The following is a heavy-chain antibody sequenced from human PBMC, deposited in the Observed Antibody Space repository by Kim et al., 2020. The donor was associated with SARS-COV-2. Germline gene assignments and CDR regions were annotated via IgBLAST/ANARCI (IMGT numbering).Heavy chain of an antibody. CDR3: AREGVAAAGTVFDY. J-gene: IGHJ4*02. D-gene: IGHD6-13*01. CDR1: GFTFSSYG. Sequence: GGSLRLSCAASGFTFSSYGMHWVRQAPGKGLEWVAVIWYDVSNKYYADSVKGRFTISRDNSKNTLYLQMNSLRAEDTAVYYCAREGVAAAGTVFDYWGQGTLVTVSS. CDR2: IWYDVSNK. V-gene: IGHV3-33*01.